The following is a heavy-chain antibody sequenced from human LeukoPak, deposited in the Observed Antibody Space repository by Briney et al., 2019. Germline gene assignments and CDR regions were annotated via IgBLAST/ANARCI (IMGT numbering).Heavy chain of an antibody. CDR3: ARDLFTMIVVVPDY. D-gene: IGHD3-22*01. CDR2: IRYDGSNK. CDR1: GFTFSSYG. V-gene: IGHV3-30*02. J-gene: IGHJ4*02. Sequence: GGSLRLSCAASGFTFSSYGMHWVRQAPGKGLEWVAFIRYDGSNKYYADSVKGRFTISRDNSKNTLYLQMNSLRAEDTAVYYCARDLFTMIVVVPDYWGQGTLVTVSS.